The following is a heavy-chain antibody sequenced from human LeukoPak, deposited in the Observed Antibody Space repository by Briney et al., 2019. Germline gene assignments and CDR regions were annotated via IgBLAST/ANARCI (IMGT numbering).Heavy chain of an antibody. CDR1: GGSISSGGYY. D-gene: IGHD5-18*01. V-gene: IGHV4-31*03. CDR2: IYYSGST. Sequence: PSETLSHTCTVSGGSISSGGYYWSWIRQHPGKGLEWIGYIYYSGSTYYDPSLKSRVTISVDTSKNQFSLKLSSVTAADTAVYYCARDRKDTAMYVWGQGTLVTVSS. J-gene: IGHJ4*02. CDR3: ARDRKDTAMYV.